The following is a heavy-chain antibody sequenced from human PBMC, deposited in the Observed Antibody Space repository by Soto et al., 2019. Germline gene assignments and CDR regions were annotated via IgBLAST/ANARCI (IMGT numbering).Heavy chain of an antibody. V-gene: IGHV4-59*01. CDR3: ARSTGYGDSYFDY. D-gene: IGHD4-17*01. Sequence: PSETLSLTCTVSVGSTTIYYWNWIPRSPGKGLEWIGYMYSSGSTNYRSSLKGRVTISGDTSKNQFSLRLRSVTAADTAVYFCARSTGYGDSYFDYWGQGALVTVS. CDR2: MYSSGST. J-gene: IGHJ4*02. CDR1: VGSTTIYY.